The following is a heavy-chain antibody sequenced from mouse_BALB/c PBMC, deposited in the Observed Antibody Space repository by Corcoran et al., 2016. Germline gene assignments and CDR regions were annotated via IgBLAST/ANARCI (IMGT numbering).Heavy chain of an antibody. CDR2: IDPANGNT. Sequence: EVQLQQSGAELVKPGASVKLSCTASGFNIKDTYMHWVKQRPEQGLEWIGRIDPANGNTKYDPKFQGKATITADTSSNTAYLQLSSLTSEDTAVYYCARRVYGDWYVDGWGAGTTVTVSS. D-gene: IGHD1-1*02. CDR1: GFNIKDTY. CDR3: ARRVYGDWYVDG. V-gene: IGHV14-3*02. J-gene: IGHJ1*01.